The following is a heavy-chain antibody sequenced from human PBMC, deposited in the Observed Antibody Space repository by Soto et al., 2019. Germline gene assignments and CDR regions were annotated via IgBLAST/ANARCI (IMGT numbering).Heavy chain of an antibody. CDR3: ARANVITFGGIIDPSFFDY. V-gene: IGHV5-51*01. J-gene: IGHJ4*02. D-gene: IGHD3-16*02. CDR2: IYPGDSDS. CDR1: GYNFPIYW. Sequence: PGESLKISCHGSGYNFPIYWISWVRQMPWKGLEWMGIIYPGDSDSRYSPSFQGQVTISADKSISTAYLQWSSLKASDTALYYCARANVITFGGIIDPSFFDYWGQGTLVTVSS.